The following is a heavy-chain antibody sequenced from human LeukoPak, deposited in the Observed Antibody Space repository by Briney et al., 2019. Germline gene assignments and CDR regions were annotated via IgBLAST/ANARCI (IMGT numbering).Heavy chain of an antibody. CDR2: IYYSGST. J-gene: IGHJ4*02. CDR3: ASRIAVAGRPDY. Sequence: SETLSLTCTVSGGSISSSSYYWGWIRQPPGKGLEWIGSIYYSGSTYYNPSLKSRVTISVDTSKNQFSLKLSSVTAADTAVYYCASRIAVAGRPDYWGQGTLVTVSS. D-gene: IGHD6-19*01. CDR1: GGSISSSSYY. V-gene: IGHV4-39*07.